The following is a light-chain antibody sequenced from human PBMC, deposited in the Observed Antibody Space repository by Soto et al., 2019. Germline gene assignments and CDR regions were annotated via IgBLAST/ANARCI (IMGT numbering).Light chain of an antibody. CDR3: QQRSNWPPIT. V-gene: IGKV3-11*01. J-gene: IGKJ5*01. CDR1: QSVSSY. Sequence: EIVLTQSPATLSLSPGERATLSCRASQSVSSYLAWYQQKRGQAPRLLIYDASNRATGIPARFSGSGSGTDFTLTISSLEPEDFAVYYCQQRSNWPPITFGQETRLEIK. CDR2: DAS.